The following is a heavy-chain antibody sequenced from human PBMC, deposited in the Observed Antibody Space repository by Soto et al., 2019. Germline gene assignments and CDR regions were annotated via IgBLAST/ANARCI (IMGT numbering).Heavy chain of an antibody. V-gene: IGHV4-31*03. D-gene: IGHD2-21*01. CDR2: IYFSGST. CDR3: ARGDWPTQMDV. CDR1: GGSISGGTDY. J-gene: IGHJ6*02. Sequence: QVQLQESGPGLVKPSQTLSLTCTVSGGSISGGTDYWSWIRQPPGQGLEWIGYIYFSGSTYYKPSLKSRVIISVDTSKNQFSLRLSSVTAADTAVYYCARGDWPTQMDVWGQGTTVTVSS.